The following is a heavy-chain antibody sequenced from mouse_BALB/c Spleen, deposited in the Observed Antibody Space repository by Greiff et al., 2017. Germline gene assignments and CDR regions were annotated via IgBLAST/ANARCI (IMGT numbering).Heavy chain of an antibody. CDR2: ISSGSSTI. CDR3: ARTGTGPYYYAMDY. V-gene: IGHV5-17*02. J-gene: IGHJ4*01. Sequence: EVQRVESGGGLVQPGGSRKLSCAASGFTFSSFGMHWVRQAPEKGLEWVAYISSGSSTIYYADTVKGRFTISRDNPKNTLFLQMTSLRSEDTAMYYCARTGTGPYYYAMDYWGQGTSVTVSS. D-gene: IGHD4-1*01. CDR1: GFTFSSFG.